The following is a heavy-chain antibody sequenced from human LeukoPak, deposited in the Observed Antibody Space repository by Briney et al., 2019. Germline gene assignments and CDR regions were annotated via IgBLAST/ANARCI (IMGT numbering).Heavy chain of an antibody. D-gene: IGHD6-19*01. Sequence: GGSLRLSCAASGFTFDDYAMHWLRQAPGKGLEWVSGISWNSGSIGYADSVKGRFSISRDNSKNTLYLQMSSLRAEDTAIYYCAKELQWHLRSYHFDYWGPGTLVTVSS. CDR1: GFTFDDYA. J-gene: IGHJ4*02. CDR2: ISWNSGSI. V-gene: IGHV3-9*01. CDR3: AKELQWHLRSYHFDY.